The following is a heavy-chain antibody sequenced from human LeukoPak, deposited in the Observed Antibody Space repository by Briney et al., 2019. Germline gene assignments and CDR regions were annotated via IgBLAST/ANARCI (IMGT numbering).Heavy chain of an antibody. V-gene: IGHV2-5*01. CDR1: GFSLSTSGVG. D-gene: IGHD6-19*01. J-gene: IGHJ4*02. CDR3: ARVLMYSSGWFLYYFDY. CDR2: IYWNDDK. Sequence: SGPTLVKPTQTLTLTCTFSGFSLSTSGVGVGWVRQPPGKALEWLALIYWNDDKRYSPSLKSRLTITKDTSKNQVVLTMTNMDPEDTATYYCARVLMYSSGWFLYYFDYWGQGTLVTVSS.